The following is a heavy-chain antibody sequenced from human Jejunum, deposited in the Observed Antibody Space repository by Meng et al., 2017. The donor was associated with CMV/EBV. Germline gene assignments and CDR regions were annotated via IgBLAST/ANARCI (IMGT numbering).Heavy chain of an antibody. J-gene: IGHJ2*01. CDR3: AKNRGNTDRSGYYWYFDL. CDR1: SISSRGYY. CDR2: IDNSGTT. Sequence: SISSRGYYWTWIRQNPGKALEWIGNIDNSGTTFHNPSLKSRVTISLDTANNQFSLKLRSVTAADTAVYHCAKNRGNTDRSGYYWYFDLWGRGTLVTVSS. D-gene: IGHD3-22*01. V-gene: IGHV4-31*02.